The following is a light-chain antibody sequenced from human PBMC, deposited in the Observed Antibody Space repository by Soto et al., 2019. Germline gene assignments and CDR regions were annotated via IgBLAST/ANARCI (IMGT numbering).Light chain of an antibody. J-gene: IGLJ2*01. CDR2: EGT. CDR1: SSDVGSYNL. CDR3: CTYAGNNAVV. V-gene: IGLV2-23*01. Sequence: QSALTQPASVSGSPGQSITISCTGTSSDVGSYNLVSWYQQHPGKAPKVMIYEGTKRPSGVSNRFSGSKSGNTASLTISGLQAEDEADYYCCTYAGNNAVVFGGGTKVTVL.